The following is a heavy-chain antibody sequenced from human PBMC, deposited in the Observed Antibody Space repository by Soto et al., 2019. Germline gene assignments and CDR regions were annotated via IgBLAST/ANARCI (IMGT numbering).Heavy chain of an antibody. D-gene: IGHD6-19*01. Sequence: QVQLVESGGGVVQPGRSLRLSCAASGFTFSSYAMHWVRQAPGKGLEWVAVISYDGSNKYYADSVKGRFTISRDNSKNXLDLQMNSLRAEDTAVYYCATGYSSGWYFGWYFDYWGQGTLVTVSS. V-gene: IGHV3-30-3*01. CDR2: ISYDGSNK. CDR3: ATGYSSGWYFGWYFDY. CDR1: GFTFSSYA. J-gene: IGHJ4*02.